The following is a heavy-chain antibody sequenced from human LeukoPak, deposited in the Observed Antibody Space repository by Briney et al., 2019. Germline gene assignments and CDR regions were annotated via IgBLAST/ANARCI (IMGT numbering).Heavy chain of an antibody. CDR3: ARDGRSSWYNFDY. CDR2: MNPNSGNT. CDR1: GYTFTSYD. D-gene: IGHD6-13*01. J-gene: IGHJ4*02. Sequence: GASVKVSCKASGYTFTSYDINWVRQATGQGLEWMGWMNPNSGNTVYAQKFQGRVTMTRNTSISTAYMELSSLRSEDTAVYYCARDGRSSWYNFDYWGQETLVTVSS. V-gene: IGHV1-8*01.